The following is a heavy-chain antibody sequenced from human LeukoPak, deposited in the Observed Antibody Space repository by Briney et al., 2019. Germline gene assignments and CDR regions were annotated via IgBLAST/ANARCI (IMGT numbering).Heavy chain of an antibody. CDR3: ARHEGIVATPLDY. CDR2: IYYSGRT. Sequence: SETLSLTCTVSGDSISNNNYFWGWIRQPPGKGLEWIGSIYYSGRTHYNPSLKSRVTISVDTSKNQFSLKLSSVTAADTAVYYCARHEGIVATPLDYWGQGTLVTVSS. J-gene: IGHJ4*02. CDR1: GDSISNNNYF. V-gene: IGHV4-39*01. D-gene: IGHD5-12*01.